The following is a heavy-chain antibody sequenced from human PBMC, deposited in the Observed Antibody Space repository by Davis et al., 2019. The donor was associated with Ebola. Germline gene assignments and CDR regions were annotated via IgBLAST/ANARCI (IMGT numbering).Heavy chain of an antibody. D-gene: IGHD3-3*01. J-gene: IGHJ6*02. Sequence: PGGSLRLSCAASGFTVSSNYMSWVRQAPGKGLEWVSVIYSGGSTYSADSVKGRFTISRDNSKNTLYLQMNSLRAEDTAVYYCARGRDLEWLSDYYYYYGMDVWGQGTTVTVSS. CDR1: GFTVSSNY. CDR2: IYSGGST. CDR3: ARGRDLEWLSDYYYYYGMDV. V-gene: IGHV3-53*01.